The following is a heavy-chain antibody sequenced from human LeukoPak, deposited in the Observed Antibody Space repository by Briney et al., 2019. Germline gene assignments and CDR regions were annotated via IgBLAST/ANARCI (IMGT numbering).Heavy chain of an antibody. V-gene: IGHV1-3*01. CDR2: INAGNGNT. CDR3: ARVSKDYYAPFDY. D-gene: IGHD3-10*01. CDR1: GYTFTSYA. J-gene: IGHJ4*02. Sequence: ASVKVSCKASGYTFTSYAMHWVRQAPGQRLEWMGWINAGNGNTKYSQKFQGRVTITRDTSASTAYMELSSLRSEDTAVYYCARVSKDYYAPFDYWGQGTLVTVSS.